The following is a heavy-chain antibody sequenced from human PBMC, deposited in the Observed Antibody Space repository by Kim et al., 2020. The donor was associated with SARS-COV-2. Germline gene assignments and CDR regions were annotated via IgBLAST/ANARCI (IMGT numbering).Heavy chain of an antibody. CDR2: IKQDGSEK. Sequence: GGSLRLSCAASGFTFSSYWMSWVRQAPGKGLEWVANIKQDGSEKYYVDSVKGRFTISRDNAKNSLYLQMNSLRAEDTAVYYCARDRWRLTQIHHNWFDPWGQGTLVTVSS. CDR1: GFTFSSYW. D-gene: IGHD5-18*01. V-gene: IGHV3-7*01. J-gene: IGHJ5*02. CDR3: ARDRWRLTQIHHNWFDP.